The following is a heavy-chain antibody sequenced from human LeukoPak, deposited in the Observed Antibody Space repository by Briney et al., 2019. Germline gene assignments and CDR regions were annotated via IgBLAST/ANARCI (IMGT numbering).Heavy chain of an antibody. CDR2: IFYTGTT. D-gene: IGHD4-17*01. CDR3: AGYTATEVAFDY. J-gene: IGHJ4*02. Sequence: SETLSLTCTVSGGAISNATYYWSWIRQHPGKGLEWIGYIFYTGTTYYNPSLESRVTISVDTSRNQFSPNLSSVTAADTAVYYCAGYTATEVAFDYWGQGALVTVSS. CDR1: GGAISNATYY. V-gene: IGHV4-31*03.